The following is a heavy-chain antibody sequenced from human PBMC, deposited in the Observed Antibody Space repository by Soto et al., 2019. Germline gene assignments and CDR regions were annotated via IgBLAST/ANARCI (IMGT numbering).Heavy chain of an antibody. CDR2: ISSSGSTI. J-gene: IGHJ3*02. CDR3: GRSPGQLVAFDI. Sequence: GGSLRLSCAASGFTFSDYYMSWIRQAPGKGLEWVSYISSSGSTIYYADSVKGRFTISRDNAKNSLYLQMNSLRAEDTAVYYWGRSPGQLVAFDIWGQGTMVTVSS. V-gene: IGHV3-11*01. D-gene: IGHD6-6*01. CDR1: GFTFSDYY.